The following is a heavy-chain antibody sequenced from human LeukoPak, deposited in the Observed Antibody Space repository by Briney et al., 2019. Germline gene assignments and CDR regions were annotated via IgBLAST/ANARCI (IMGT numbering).Heavy chain of an antibody. Sequence: GGSLRLSCAASGFTFNSYGIHWVRQAPGKGLEWVAFILYNGNKQYYTDSVKGRFTISRDNSKNTLYLQMSSLTAADTALYYCTPWELLPTADYWGPGNLVTVSS. CDR3: TPWELLPTADY. D-gene: IGHD1-26*01. CDR1: GFTFNSYG. J-gene: IGHJ4*02. CDR2: ILYNGNKQ. V-gene: IGHV3-30*02.